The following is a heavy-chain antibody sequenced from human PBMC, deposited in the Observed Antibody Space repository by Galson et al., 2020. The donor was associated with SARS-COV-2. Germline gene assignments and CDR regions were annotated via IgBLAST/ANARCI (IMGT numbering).Heavy chain of an antibody. J-gene: IGHJ4*02. CDR1: GGSISSHY. CDR3: ARDLNDFWSGSYYFDY. CDR2: IYYSGST. D-gene: IGHD3-3*01. Sequence: SETLSLTFTVSGGSISSHYWSWIRQPPGKGLEWIGYIYYSGSTNYNPSLKSRVTISVDTSKNQFSLKLSSVTAADTAVYYCARDLNDFWSGSYYFDYWGQGTLVTVSS. V-gene: IGHV4-59*11.